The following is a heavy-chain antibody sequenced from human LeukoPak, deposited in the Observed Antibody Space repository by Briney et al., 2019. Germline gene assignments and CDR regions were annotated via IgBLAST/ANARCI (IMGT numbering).Heavy chain of an antibody. CDR1: GYSISNGYY. V-gene: IGHV4-38-2*02. Sequence: SETLSLTCTVSGYSISNGYYWGWIRQPPGKGLEWIGSIYHSGSTYYNPSLKSRVTISVDTSKNQFSLKLSSVTAADTAVYYCALEGYYYDSSGYYFLGDYWGQGTLVTVSS. D-gene: IGHD3-22*01. CDR2: IYHSGST. J-gene: IGHJ4*02. CDR3: ALEGYYYDSSGYYFLGDY.